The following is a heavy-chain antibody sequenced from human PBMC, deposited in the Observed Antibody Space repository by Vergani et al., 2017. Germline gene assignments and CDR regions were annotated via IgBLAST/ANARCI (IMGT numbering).Heavy chain of an antibody. CDR3: ARSVAAAGYYYYYYMDV. Sequence: QVQLQESGPGLVKPSETLSLTCTVSGGYISSYYWSWIRKPPGKGRDGIGYNYYSGSTNYNPSLKSRVTISVDTSKNQFSLKLSSVTAADTAVYYCARSVAAAGYYYYYYMDVWGKGTTVTVSS. V-gene: IGHV4-59*01. CDR2: NYYSGST. CDR1: GGYISSYY. J-gene: IGHJ6*03. D-gene: IGHD6-13*01.